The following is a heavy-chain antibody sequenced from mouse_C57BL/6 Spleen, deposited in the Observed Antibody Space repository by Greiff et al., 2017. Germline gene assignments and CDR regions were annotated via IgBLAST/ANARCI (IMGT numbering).Heavy chain of an antibody. V-gene: IGHV5-4*03. Sequence: EVKLMESGGGLVKPGGSLKLSCAASGFTFSSYAMSWVRQTPEKRLEWVATISDGGSYTYYPDNVKGRFTISRDNAKNNLYLQMSHLKSEDTAMYYCARSGNGYWFAYWGQGTLVTVSA. J-gene: IGHJ3*01. CDR1: GFTFSSYA. CDR2: ISDGGSYT. CDR3: ARSGNGYWFAY. D-gene: IGHD2-2*01.